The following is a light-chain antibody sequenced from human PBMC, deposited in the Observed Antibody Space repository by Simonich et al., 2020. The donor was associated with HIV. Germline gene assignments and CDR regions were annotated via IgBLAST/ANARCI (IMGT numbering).Light chain of an antibody. CDR2: KAT. Sequence: DIKMTQSPSALSASVGDRVTITCRASESISDWLAWYQQKPGKAPKLLIYKATNLETGVPSRFRGSGSGTEFTLTISSLQPDDFATYYCQQYSRYSVTFGGGTKVEMK. J-gene: IGKJ4*01. CDR1: ESISDW. V-gene: IGKV1-5*03. CDR3: QQYSRYSVT.